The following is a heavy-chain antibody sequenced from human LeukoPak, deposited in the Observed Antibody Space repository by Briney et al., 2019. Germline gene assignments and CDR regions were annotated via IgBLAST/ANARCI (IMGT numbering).Heavy chain of an antibody. CDR2: IYPGDSDT. J-gene: IGHJ3*02. D-gene: IGHD4-17*01. V-gene: IGHV5-51*01. CDR3: ARGGNPTVTTSAFDI. Sequence: GESLKISCKGSGYSFTSYWIGWVRQMPGKGLGWMGIIYPGDSDTRYSPSFQGQVTISADKSISTAYLQWSSLKASDTAMYYCARGGNPTVTTSAFDIWGQGTMVTVSS. CDR1: GYSFTSYW.